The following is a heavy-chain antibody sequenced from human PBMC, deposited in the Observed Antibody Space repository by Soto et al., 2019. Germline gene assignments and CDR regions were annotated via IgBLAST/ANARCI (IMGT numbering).Heavy chain of an antibody. Sequence: SETLSLTCAVYGGSFSCYYWSWIRQPPGKGLEWIGEINHSGSTNYNPSLKSRVTISVDTSKNQFSLKLSSVTAADTAVYYCARGYGSGSYYNLYYYYGMDVWGQGTTVTVSS. CDR3: ARGYGSGSYYNLYYYYGMDV. J-gene: IGHJ6*02. CDR2: INHSGST. D-gene: IGHD3-10*01. CDR1: GGSFSCYY. V-gene: IGHV4-34*01.